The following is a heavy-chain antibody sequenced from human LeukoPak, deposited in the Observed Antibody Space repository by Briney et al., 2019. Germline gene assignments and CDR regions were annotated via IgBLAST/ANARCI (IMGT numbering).Heavy chain of an antibody. V-gene: IGHV3-53*01. CDR3: AIAQSWDELFDS. Sequence: PGGPLTFPVAAFGIPVIGTSIAGARQPLGKGLEWVSFISINTDTFYADSVRGRFTISRDSSKNTLFLQMNSLRDEDSAVYYCAIAQSWDELFDSWGQGTLVTVSS. CDR1: GIPVIGTS. CDR2: ISINTDT. J-gene: IGHJ4*02. D-gene: IGHD1-26*01.